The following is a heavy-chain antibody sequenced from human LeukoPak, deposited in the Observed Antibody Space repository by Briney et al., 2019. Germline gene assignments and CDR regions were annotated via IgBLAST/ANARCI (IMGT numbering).Heavy chain of an antibody. V-gene: IGHV1-69*05. CDR2: IIPIFGTA. CDR3: ARGENILTGYYNHYFDY. CDR1: GYTFTSYY. Sequence: ASVKVSCKASGYTFTSYYMHWVRQAPGQGLEWMGGIIPIFGTANYAQKFQGRVTITTDESTSTAYMELSSLRSEDTAVYYCARGENILTGYYNHYFDYWGQGTLVTVSS. D-gene: IGHD3-9*01. J-gene: IGHJ4*02.